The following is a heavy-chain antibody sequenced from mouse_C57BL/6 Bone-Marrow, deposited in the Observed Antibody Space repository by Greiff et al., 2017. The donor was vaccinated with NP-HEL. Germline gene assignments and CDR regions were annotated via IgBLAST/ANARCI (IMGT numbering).Heavy chain of an antibody. Sequence: VQLQESGAELVRPGTSVKVSCKASGYAFTNYLIEWVKQRPGQGLEWIGVINPGSGGTNYNEKFKGKATLTADKSSSTAYMQLSSLTSEDSAVYFCAREEGRDSSAWFAYWGQGTLVTVSA. J-gene: IGHJ3*01. D-gene: IGHD3-3*01. V-gene: IGHV1-54*01. CDR3: AREEGRDSSAWFAY. CDR1: GYAFTNYL. CDR2: INPGSGGT.